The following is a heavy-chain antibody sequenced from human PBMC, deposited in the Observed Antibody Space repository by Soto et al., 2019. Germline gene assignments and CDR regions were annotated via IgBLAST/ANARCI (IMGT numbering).Heavy chain of an antibody. J-gene: IGHJ1*01. D-gene: IGHD3-16*01. CDR3: AKGITFGGVKYFQH. Sequence: EVQLLESGGGLVQPGGSLRLSCAASGFTFSSYAMSWVRQAPGKGLEWVSAISGSGGSTYYADSVKGRFTISRDNSKNTLYLQMNSLRAEDTVVYYCAKGITFGGVKYFQHWGQGNLVTVS. CDR1: GFTFSSYA. V-gene: IGHV3-23*01. CDR2: ISGSGGST.